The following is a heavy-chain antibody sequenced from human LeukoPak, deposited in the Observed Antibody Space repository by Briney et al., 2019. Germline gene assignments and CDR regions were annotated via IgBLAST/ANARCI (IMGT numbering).Heavy chain of an antibody. CDR2: IDWADDK. J-gene: IGHJ4*02. D-gene: IGHD1-26*01. CDR1: GFSLSTTGMR. V-gene: IGHV2-70*04. CDR3: TRAIVGATLFYFDY. Sequence: SGPTLVKPTQTLTLTCTFSGFSLSTTGMRVSWIRRPPGKALEWLARIDWADDKFYSTSLKTRLTISKDTSKNQVVLTMSNMDPVDTATYYCTRAIVGATLFYFDYWGQGALVTVSS.